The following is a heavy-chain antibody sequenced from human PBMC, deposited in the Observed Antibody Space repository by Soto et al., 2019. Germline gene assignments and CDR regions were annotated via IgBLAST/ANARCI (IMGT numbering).Heavy chain of an antibody. CDR2: ISGSGGST. Sequence: GGSLRLSCAASGFTFSSYAMSWVRQAPGKGLEWVSAISGSGGSTYYADSVKGRFTISRDNSKNTLYLQMNSLRAEDTAVYYCAKDLVWFGGVPGLWDYWGQGTLVTVSS. D-gene: IGHD3-16*01. V-gene: IGHV3-23*01. J-gene: IGHJ4*02. CDR3: AKDLVWFGGVPGLWDY. CDR1: GFTFSSYA.